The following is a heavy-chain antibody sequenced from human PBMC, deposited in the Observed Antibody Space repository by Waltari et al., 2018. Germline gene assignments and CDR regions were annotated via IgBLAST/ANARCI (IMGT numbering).Heavy chain of an antibody. V-gene: IGHV3-30*04. CDR1: EFTFSSYA. CDR2: ISYNARNI. Sequence: QVQLVESGGGVVQPGTSLRLSCAASEFTFSSYAIHWVRQAPGKWLEWVAVISYNARNIYYVDSVKGRFTISRDNSKKTLYLQMNSLRAEDTAVYYCARDYCDRTNCHGMDVWGQGTTVIVSS. J-gene: IGHJ6*02. D-gene: IGHD3-22*01. CDR3: ARDYCDRTNCHGMDV.